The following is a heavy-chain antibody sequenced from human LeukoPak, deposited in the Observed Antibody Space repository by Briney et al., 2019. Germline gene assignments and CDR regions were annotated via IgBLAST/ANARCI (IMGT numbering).Heavy chain of an antibody. CDR3: ARDRFTIFGVSYYMDV. D-gene: IGHD3-3*01. CDR1: GFTFSSYS. V-gene: IGHV3-48*02. Sequence: GGSLRLSCAASGFTFSSYSMNWVRQAPGKGLEWVSYISSSSSTIYYADSVKGRFTISRDNAKSSLYLQMNSLRDEDTAVYYCARDRFTIFGVSYYMDVWGKGTTVTVSS. CDR2: ISSSSSTI. J-gene: IGHJ6*03.